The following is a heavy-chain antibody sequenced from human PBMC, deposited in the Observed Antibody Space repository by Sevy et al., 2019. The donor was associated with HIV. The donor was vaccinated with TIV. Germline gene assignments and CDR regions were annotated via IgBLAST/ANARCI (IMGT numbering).Heavy chain of an antibody. J-gene: IGHJ4*02. CDR1: GFTFSSYA. Sequence: GGSLRLSCAASGFTFSSYAFHWVRQAPGKGLEWVAVISFDGRKTDYANSVKGRFTISKDNSKNTLHLRMSRLRGDDTAVYYCARDLQVDLDYWGQGTLVTVSS. CDR3: ARDLQVDLDY. V-gene: IGHV3-30*04. CDR2: ISFDGRKT.